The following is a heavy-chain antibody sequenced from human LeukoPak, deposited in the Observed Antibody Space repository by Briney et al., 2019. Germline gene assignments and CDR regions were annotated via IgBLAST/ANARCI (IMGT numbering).Heavy chain of an antibody. CDR2: IYYSVST. Sequence: SETLSLTCTVSGGSISIGDYYCSCIRQPPGKGLEWLVYIYYSVSTYYNPPLKTQVTIPVNMPKNQFTLKLSPLTPGNTPGYYCARDLGYSIDYWGQGTLVTVSS. D-gene: IGHD3-22*01. CDR3: ARDLGYSIDY. V-gene: IGHV4-30-4*08. CDR1: GGSISIGDYY. J-gene: IGHJ4*02.